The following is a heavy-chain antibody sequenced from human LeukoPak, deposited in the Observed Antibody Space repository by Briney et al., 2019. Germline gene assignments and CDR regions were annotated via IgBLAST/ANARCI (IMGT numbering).Heavy chain of an antibody. J-gene: IGHJ6*02. CDR2: IYYSGST. V-gene: IGHV4-59*08. CDR3: ARAIAAAGTLYGMDV. D-gene: IGHD6-13*01. Sequence: PSETLSLTCTVSGGSISSYYWSWIRQPPGKGLEWIGYIYYSGSTNYNPSLKSRVTISVDTSKNQFSLKLSSVTAADTAVYYCARAIAAAGTLYGMDVWGQGTTVTASS. CDR1: GGSISSYY.